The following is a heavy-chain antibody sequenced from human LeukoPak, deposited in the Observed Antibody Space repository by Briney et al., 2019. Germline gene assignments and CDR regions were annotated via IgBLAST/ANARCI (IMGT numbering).Heavy chain of an antibody. CDR2: ISYDGSNK. V-gene: IGHV3-30-3*01. CDR3: AIERY. Sequence: GGSLRLSCAASGFTLSSYAMHWVRQAPGKGLEWVAVISYDGSNKYYADSVKGRFTISRDNSKNTLYLQMNSLRAEDTAVYYCAIERYWGQGTLVTVSS. CDR1: GFTLSSYA. J-gene: IGHJ4*02.